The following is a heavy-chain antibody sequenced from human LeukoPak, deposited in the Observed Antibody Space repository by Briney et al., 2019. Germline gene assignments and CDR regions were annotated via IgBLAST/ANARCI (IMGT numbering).Heavy chain of an antibody. CDR1: GYTFTSYY. D-gene: IGHD3-22*01. V-gene: IGHV1-46*01. J-gene: IGHJ4*02. CDR3: ARDGHYYDSSGYFVPSEYFDY. CDR2: INPSGGST. Sequence: ASVKVSCKASGYTFTSYYMHWVRQAPGQGLEWMGIINPSGGSTSYAQKFQGIVTMTRDTSTSTVYMELSSLRSEDTAVYYCARDGHYYDSSGYFVPSEYFDYWGQGTLVTVS.